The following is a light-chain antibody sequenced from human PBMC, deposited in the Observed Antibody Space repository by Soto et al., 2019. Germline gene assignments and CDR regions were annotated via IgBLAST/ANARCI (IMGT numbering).Light chain of an antibody. CDR3: QQDFSRTRS. J-gene: IGKJ4*01. V-gene: IGKV4-1*01. CDR2: WAS. CDR1: TSVFYSSNNKNY. Sequence: IGGTRPPTHLGLSLGELVTFNCKSSTSVFYSSNNKNYLVWYQQKPGQPPKLLIYWASTRESGVPDRFSGSGSGTDFTLTIGSLQAEDVAVYYCQQDFSRTRSFGDGSKAAI.